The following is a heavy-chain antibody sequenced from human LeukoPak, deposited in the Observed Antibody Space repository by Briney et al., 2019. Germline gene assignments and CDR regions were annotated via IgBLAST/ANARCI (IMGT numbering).Heavy chain of an antibody. CDR3: ARDGVAAAGRFFDF. CDR2: IYSSGST. J-gene: IGHJ4*02. Sequence: SETLPLTCTVSGGSISTYYWSWIRQPAGKGLEWIGRIYSSGSTNYNPSLESRVTMSVDTSKNQFSLNLTSVTAADTAVYYCARDGVAAAGRFFDFWVQGTLVTASS. D-gene: IGHD6-13*01. CDR1: GGSISTYY. V-gene: IGHV4-4*07.